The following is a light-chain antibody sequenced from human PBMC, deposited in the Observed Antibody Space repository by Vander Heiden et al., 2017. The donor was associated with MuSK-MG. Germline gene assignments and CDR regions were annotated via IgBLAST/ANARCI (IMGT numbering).Light chain of an antibody. V-gene: IGKV1-27*01. CDR1: QGINNY. CDR2: AAS. CDR3: LHVDSPPLT. Sequence: DIQMTQSPSSLSASVGDRVTITCRASQGINNYLAWYQQKPGEVPKLLIYAASNLESGVPSRFSGSGSGTDFTLSISSLQPEDVATYYCLHVDSPPLTFGGGTKVDIK. J-gene: IGKJ4*01.